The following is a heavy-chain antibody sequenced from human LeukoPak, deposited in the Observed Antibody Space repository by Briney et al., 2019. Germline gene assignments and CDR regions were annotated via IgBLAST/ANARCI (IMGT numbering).Heavy chain of an antibody. CDR2: ISGDGAST. CDR3: AKDSYVSGRPLHTFDV. CDR1: GFTLPTHA. Sequence: GSLRPPSPAPGFTLPTHAMTWVGPAPGKGLGWCAGISGDGASTDYAESVKGRFTISRDNSQNKLFLQMNSLRVEDTAIYYCAKDSYVSGRPLHTFDVWGQGTMVTVSS. J-gene: IGHJ3*01. V-gene: IGHV3-23*01. D-gene: IGHD3-10*01.